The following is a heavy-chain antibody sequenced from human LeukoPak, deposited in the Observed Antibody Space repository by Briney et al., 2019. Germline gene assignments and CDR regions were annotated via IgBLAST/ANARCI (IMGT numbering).Heavy chain of an antibody. Sequence: PGGSLRLSCAASGFTFSSYGMHWVRQAPGKGLEWVAVISYDGTNKNYADSVKGRLTISRDNSKNTLNLQMNSLRAEDTAVYYCAKVLYVGRGSRIDYWGQGTLVTVSS. CDR3: AKVLYVGRGSRIDY. V-gene: IGHV3-30*18. CDR1: GFTFSSYG. CDR2: ISYDGTNK. J-gene: IGHJ4*02. D-gene: IGHD3-16*01.